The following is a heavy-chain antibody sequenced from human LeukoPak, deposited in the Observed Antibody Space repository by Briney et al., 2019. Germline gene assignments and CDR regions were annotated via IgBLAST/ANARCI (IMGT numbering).Heavy chain of an antibody. Sequence: KPSETLSLTCTVSGGSISSYYWSWIRQPAGKGLEWIGRIYTSGSTNYNPSLKSRVTMSVDTSKNQFSLKLSSVTAADTAVYYCARGRRYCSSTSCYATRSGRDYWGQGTLVTVSS. D-gene: IGHD2-2*01. CDR1: GGSISSYY. CDR3: ARGRRYCSSTSCYATRSGRDY. CDR2: IYTSGST. J-gene: IGHJ4*02. V-gene: IGHV4-4*07.